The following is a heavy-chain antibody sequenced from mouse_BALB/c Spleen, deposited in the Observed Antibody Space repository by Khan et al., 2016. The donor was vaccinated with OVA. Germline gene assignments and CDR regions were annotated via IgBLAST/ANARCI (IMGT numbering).Heavy chain of an antibody. V-gene: IGHV5-12*02. CDR3: TREGDDGGLAY. J-gene: IGHJ3*01. CDR2: ISNRGSTT. Sequence: EVQLQESGGGLVQPGGSLKLSCATSGFNFSDYYMYWVRQTPEKRLEWVAYISNRGSTTYYPDTVRGRFTISRDTATNTLYLQLNRLKSEDTAMYYCTREGDDGGLAYWGQGTLVTVSA. CDR1: GFNFSDYY. D-gene: IGHD2-3*01.